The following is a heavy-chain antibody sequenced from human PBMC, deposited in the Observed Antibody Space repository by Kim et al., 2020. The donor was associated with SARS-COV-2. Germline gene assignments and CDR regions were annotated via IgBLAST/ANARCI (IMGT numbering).Heavy chain of an antibody. Sequence: GGSLRLSCAASGFTFSNAWMSWVRQAPGKGLEWVCRIKSKTDGGTTDDAAPVRGRFTISRDDSKNTLYLQMNSLKTEDRALYYCTTVDGVGHYPSEDFQ. V-gene: IGHV3-15*01. J-gene: IGHJ1*01. CDR3: TTVDGVGHYPSEDFQ. CDR1: GFTFSNAW. D-gene: IGHD1-26*01. CDR2: IKSKTDGGTT.